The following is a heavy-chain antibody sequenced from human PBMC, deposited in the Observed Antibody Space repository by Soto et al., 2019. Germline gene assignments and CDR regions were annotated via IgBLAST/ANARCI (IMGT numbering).Heavy chain of an antibody. V-gene: IGHV1-18*01. Sequence: QVHLVQSGAEVKKPGASVKVSCKGSGYAFTTYGITWLRQAPGQGLEWMGWISAHNGNTNYAQKLQGRVTVTRDTSTSTGYMELRSLRSDDTAVYYCARGRYGDYWGQGAVVTVSS. J-gene: IGHJ4*02. CDR2: ISAHNGNT. D-gene: IGHD1-1*01. CDR1: GYAFTTYG. CDR3: ARGRYGDY.